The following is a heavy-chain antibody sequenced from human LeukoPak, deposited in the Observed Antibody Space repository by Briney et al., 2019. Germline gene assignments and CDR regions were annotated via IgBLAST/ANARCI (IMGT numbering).Heavy chain of an antibody. CDR3: TGGGSNFDY. D-gene: IGHD3-16*01. V-gene: IGHV4-59*03. J-gene: IGHJ4*02. CDR1: GGSISSYY. Sequence: PSETLSLTCTVSGGSISSYYWSWVRQPPEKGLEWIGYIYYSGSTNYNPSLKSRVTISVDTSKNQFSLQLTSVTAAHTAVYFCTGGGSNFDYWGQGTLVTVSS. CDR2: IYYSGST.